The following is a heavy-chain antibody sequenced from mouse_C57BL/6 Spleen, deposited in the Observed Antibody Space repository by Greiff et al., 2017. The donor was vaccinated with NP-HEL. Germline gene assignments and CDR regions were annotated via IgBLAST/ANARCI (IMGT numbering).Heavy chain of an antibody. CDR3: ARPLQLGFFDY. J-gene: IGHJ2*01. Sequence: VQLQQPGAELVKPGASVKLSCKASGYTFTSYWMHWVKQRPGQGLEWIGMIHPNSGSTNYNEKFKSKATLTVDKSSSTAYMQLSSLTSEDSAVYYCARPLQLGFFDYWGQGTTLTVSS. V-gene: IGHV1-64*01. CDR1: GYTFTSYW. D-gene: IGHD4-1*02. CDR2: IHPNSGST.